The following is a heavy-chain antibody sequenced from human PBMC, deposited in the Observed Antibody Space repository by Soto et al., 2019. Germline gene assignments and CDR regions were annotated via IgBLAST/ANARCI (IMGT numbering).Heavy chain of an antibody. J-gene: IGHJ3*02. D-gene: IGHD2-15*01. CDR3: AKDQGPGVAATLGAFDI. CDR1: GFTFSSYG. CDR2: ISYDGSNK. Sequence: GGSLRLSCAASGFTFSSYGMHWVRQAPGKGLEWVAVISYDGSNKYYADSVKGRFTISRDNSKNTLYLQMNSLRAEGTAVYYCAKDQGPGVAATLGAFDIWGQGTMVTVS. V-gene: IGHV3-30*18.